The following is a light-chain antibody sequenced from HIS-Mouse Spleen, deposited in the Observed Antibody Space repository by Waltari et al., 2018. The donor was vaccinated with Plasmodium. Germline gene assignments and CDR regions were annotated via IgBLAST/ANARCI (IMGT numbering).Light chain of an antibody. CDR2: GAS. CDR1: QSVSSN. V-gene: IGKV3-15*01. J-gene: IGKJ3*01. CDR3: QQYNNWSFT. Sequence: EIVMTQYPATLSVSPGERATITCRASQSVSSNLAWYQQKPGQAPRLLIYGASTRPTGIPARFSGSGSGTEFTLTISSLQSEDFAVYYCQQYNNWSFTFGPGTKVDIK.